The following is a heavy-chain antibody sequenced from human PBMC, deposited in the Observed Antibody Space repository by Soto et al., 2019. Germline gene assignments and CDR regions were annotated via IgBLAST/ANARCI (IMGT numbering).Heavy chain of an antibody. CDR2: IIPIFGTA. CDR3: ASTLLGYCSSTSCYMPL. Sequence: SVKVSCKASGGTFSSYAISWVRQAPGQGLEWMGGIIPIFGTANYAQKFQGRVTITADESTSTAYMELSSLRSEDTAVYYCASTLLGYCSSTSCYMPLCGQGTLVTVPS. D-gene: IGHD2-2*02. CDR1: GGTFSSYA. V-gene: IGHV1-69*13. J-gene: IGHJ4*02.